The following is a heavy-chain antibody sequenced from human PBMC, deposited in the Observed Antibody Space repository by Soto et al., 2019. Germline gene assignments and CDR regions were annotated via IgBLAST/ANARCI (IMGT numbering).Heavy chain of an antibody. CDR3: ARAVRLTAMVPSYFDY. D-gene: IGHD5-18*01. Sequence: QVQLQESDPGLVKPSQTLSLTCTVSGGSISSGGYYWSWIRQHPGKGLEWIGYIYYSGSTYYNPSLKSRVTISVDTSKNQFSLKLSSVTAADTAVYYCARAVRLTAMVPSYFDYWGQGTLVTVSS. V-gene: IGHV4-31*03. CDR1: GGSISSGGYY. CDR2: IYYSGST. J-gene: IGHJ4*02.